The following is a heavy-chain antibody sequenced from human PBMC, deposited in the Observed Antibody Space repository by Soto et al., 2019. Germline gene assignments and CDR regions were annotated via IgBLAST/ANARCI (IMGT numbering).Heavy chain of an antibody. D-gene: IGHD2-2*02. CDR1: GYTFTSYA. Sequence: ASVKVSCKASGYTFTSYAMHWVRQAPGQRLEWMGWINAGNGNTKYSQKFQGRVTITRDTSASTAYMELSSLRSEDTAVYYRARADCSSTSCYKGGDYYGMDVWGQGTTVTVSS. J-gene: IGHJ6*02. CDR3: ARADCSSTSCYKGGDYYGMDV. CDR2: INAGNGNT. V-gene: IGHV1-3*01.